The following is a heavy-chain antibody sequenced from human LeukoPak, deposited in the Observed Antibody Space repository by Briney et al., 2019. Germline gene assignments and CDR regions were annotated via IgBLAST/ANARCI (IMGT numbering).Heavy chain of an antibody. J-gene: IGHJ4*02. CDR2: ISGDGSST. CDR3: ARELPFDY. D-gene: IGHD1-7*01. V-gene: IGHV3-74*01. Sequence: PGGSLRLSCVASGSTFSSYWMHWVRQAPGKGLEWVSRISGDGSSTTYADSVKGRVTISRDNAKNTLYLQMRSLRAEDTAIYYCARELPFDYWGQGTLVPVSS. CDR1: GSTFSSYW.